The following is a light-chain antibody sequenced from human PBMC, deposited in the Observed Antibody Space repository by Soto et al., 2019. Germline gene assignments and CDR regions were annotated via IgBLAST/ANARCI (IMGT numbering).Light chain of an antibody. CDR3: QQYGSSGST. Sequence: EIVLTQSPGTLSLSPGDRATLSCRASQSVGNNYLAWYQQKPGQAPRLLIYGASSRATGIPDRFSGSGSGTDFTLTITRLEPEDFAVYSCQQYGSSGSTFGQGTKV. J-gene: IGKJ1*01. CDR2: GAS. CDR1: QSVGNNY. V-gene: IGKV3-20*01.